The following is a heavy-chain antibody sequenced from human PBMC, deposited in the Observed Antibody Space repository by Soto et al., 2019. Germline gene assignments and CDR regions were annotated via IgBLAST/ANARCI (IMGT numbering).Heavy chain of an antibody. CDR2: IHYSGST. D-gene: IGHD2-2*01. CDR3: ARVNQLAPKRNAFDI. J-gene: IGHJ3*02. V-gene: IGHV4-39*02. Sequence: PSETLSLTCTVSGDSIGTTHSYWAWIRQSPGKGLEWIGNIHYSGSTYYMPSLRSRVTLSVDTSKNHFSLRLDSVTAADTAVYYCARVNQLAPKRNAFDIWGQGTMVTVSS. CDR1: GDSIGTTHSY.